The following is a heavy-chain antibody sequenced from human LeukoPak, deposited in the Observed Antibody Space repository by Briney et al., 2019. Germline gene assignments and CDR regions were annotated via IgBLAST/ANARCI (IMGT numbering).Heavy chain of an antibody. D-gene: IGHD3-22*01. CDR3: AKGSHYYDSGGYYIEY. CDR1: GFTFSTYD. J-gene: IGHJ4*02. Sequence: GRSLRLSCAASGFTFSTYDMHWVRQAPGKGLEWVAVIWYDGSNKYYADSVKGRFTISRDNSKNTLYLQMNSLGPDDTAVYFCAKGSHYYDSGGYYIEYWGQGTLVAVSS. CDR2: IWYDGSNK. V-gene: IGHV3-33*06.